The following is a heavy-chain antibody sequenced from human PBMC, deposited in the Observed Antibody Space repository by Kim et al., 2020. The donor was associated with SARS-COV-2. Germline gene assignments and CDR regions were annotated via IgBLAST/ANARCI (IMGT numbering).Heavy chain of an antibody. CDR3: SRVISDWYCDL. V-gene: IGHV3-11*05. CDR2: LSNSGDYT. CDR1: RFTFSDYY. Sequence: GGSLRLSCAASRFTFSDYYMSWIRQAPGKGLEWVAYLSNSGDYTNYADAVEGRFTISRDNTKNSLYLQMSSLRDEDTAVYYCSRVISDWYCDLLGRGTLV. J-gene: IGHJ2*01.